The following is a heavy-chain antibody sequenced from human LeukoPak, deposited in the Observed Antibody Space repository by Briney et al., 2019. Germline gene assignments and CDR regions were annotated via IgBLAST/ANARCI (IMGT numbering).Heavy chain of an antibody. D-gene: IGHD1-26*01. CDR1: GFTFSGYA. J-gene: IGHJ4*02. CDR2: ISGSGGST. CDR3: AKDRYSGSYYFDY. Sequence: GGSLRLSCAASGFTFSGYAMSWVRQAPGKGLEWVSAISGSGGSTYYADSVKGRFTISRDNSKNTLYLQMNSLRAEDTAVYYCAKDRYSGSYYFDYWGQGTLVTVSS. V-gene: IGHV3-23*01.